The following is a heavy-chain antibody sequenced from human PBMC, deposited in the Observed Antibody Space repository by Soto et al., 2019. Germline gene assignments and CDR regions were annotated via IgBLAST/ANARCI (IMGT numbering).Heavy chain of an antibody. J-gene: IGHJ4*02. CDR2: INSDGTTT. V-gene: IGHV3-74*01. Sequence: VHLVESGGGLVQPGGSLRLSCATSGLNFSSYWMHWVRQAPGKGMVWVSRINSDGTTTNYADSVKGRFTVSRDNAKKTLYLEMDSLRADDTAVYYCTRAGGGQLYGGFDNWGQGSLVTVSS. CDR3: TRAGGGQLYGGFDN. D-gene: IGHD3-10*02. CDR1: GLNFSSYW.